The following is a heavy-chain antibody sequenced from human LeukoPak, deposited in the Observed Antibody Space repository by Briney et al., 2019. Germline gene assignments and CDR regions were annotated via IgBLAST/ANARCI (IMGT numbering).Heavy chain of an antibody. CDR2: ITNSGRDA. CDR1: GFTFSDHY. J-gene: IGHJ6*04. CDR3: GRGHFGLDV. V-gene: IGHV3-11*06. Sequence: GGSLRLSCAASGFTFSDHYMTWIRQAPGKGLEWVSYITNSGRDADYSDSVRGRFTTSRDNAKNSLYLRMNSLRPEDTAIYYCGRGHFGLDVWGKGTTVTVSS.